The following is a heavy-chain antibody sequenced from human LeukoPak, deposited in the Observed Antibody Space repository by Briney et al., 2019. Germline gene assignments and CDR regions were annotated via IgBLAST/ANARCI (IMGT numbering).Heavy chain of an antibody. V-gene: IGHV7-4-1*02. D-gene: IGHD3-3*01. CDR1: GYTFTSYD. CDR2: INTNTGNP. J-gene: IGHJ4*02. Sequence: ASVKVSCKASGYTFTSYDINWVRQAPGQGLEWMGWINTNTGNPTYAQGFTGRFVFSLDTSVSTAYLQISSLKAEDTAVYYCARGPYDFWSGYHHPYYFDYWGQGTLVTVSS. CDR3: ARGPYDFWSGYHHPYYFDY.